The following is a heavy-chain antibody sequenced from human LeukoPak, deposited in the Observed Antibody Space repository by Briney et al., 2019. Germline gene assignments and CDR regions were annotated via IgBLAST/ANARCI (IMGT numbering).Heavy chain of an antibody. D-gene: IGHD4-23*01. CDR2: ISWNSGSI. J-gene: IGHJ4*02. CDR3: AKGSGGTTRYFDY. CDR1: GFTFDDYA. Sequence: GGSLRLSCAASGFTFDDYAMHWVRQAPGKGLEWVSGISWNSGSIGYADSVKGRFTISRDNAKNSLYLQMNSLRAEDMALYYCAKGSGGTTRYFDYWGQGTLVTVSS. V-gene: IGHV3-9*03.